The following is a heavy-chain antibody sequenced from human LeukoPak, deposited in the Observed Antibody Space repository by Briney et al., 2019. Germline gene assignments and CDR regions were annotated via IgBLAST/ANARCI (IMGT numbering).Heavy chain of an antibody. Sequence: GGSLRLSCAASGFTFSSYAMHWVRQAPGKGLEWEAVISYDGSNKYYADSVKGRFTISRDNSKNTLYLQMNSLRAEDTAVYYCASALPYYYDSSGYYSLDYWGQGTLVTVSS. CDR1: GFTFSSYA. V-gene: IGHV3-30-3*01. D-gene: IGHD3-22*01. J-gene: IGHJ4*02. CDR2: ISYDGSNK. CDR3: ASALPYYYDSSGYYSLDY.